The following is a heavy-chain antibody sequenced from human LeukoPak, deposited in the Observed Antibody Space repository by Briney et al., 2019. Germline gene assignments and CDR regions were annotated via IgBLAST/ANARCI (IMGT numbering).Heavy chain of an antibody. CDR2: INHSEST. CDR1: GGSFSGYY. V-gene: IGHV4-34*01. D-gene: IGHD5-18*01. CDR3: ARIQLWSTTWFDP. J-gene: IGHJ5*02. Sequence: AETLSLTCAVNGGSFSGYYWRWIRQPPGKGLDGIGEINHSESTNYNPSLKNRVPISVDTSKNQFSLKLSSVTAAATAVYYCARIQLWSTTWFDPWGQGTLVTVSS.